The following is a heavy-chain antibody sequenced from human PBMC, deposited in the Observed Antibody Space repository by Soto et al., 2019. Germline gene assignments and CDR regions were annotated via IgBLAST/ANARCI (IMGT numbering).Heavy chain of an antibody. V-gene: IGHV3-23*01. D-gene: IGHD2-15*01. CDR1: GFTFSSYA. Sequence: GGSLRLSCAASGFTFSSYAMSWVRQAPGKGLEWVSAISGSGGGTYYADSVKVRFTNSRDNAKKTLYLQMNSLRAEDMDVYYCAKARDSSTPYYYYMDVWGKENTVNVPS. CDR2: ISGSGGGT. CDR3: AKARDSSTPYYYYMDV. J-gene: IGHJ6*03.